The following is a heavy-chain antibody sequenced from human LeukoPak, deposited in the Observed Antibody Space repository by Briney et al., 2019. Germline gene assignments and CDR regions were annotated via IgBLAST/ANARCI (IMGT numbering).Heavy chain of an antibody. V-gene: IGHV4-59*01. CDR3: ARGYELSLYYFDY. CDR2: IYYSGST. D-gene: IGHD1-1*01. CDR1: GDSISSDY. Sequence: SETLSLTCTVSGDSISSDYWSWIRQPPGKGLEWIGYIYYSGSTNYNPSLKSRVTISVDTSKNQFSLKLSSVTAADTAVYYCARGYELSLYYFDYWGQGTLVTVSS. J-gene: IGHJ4*02.